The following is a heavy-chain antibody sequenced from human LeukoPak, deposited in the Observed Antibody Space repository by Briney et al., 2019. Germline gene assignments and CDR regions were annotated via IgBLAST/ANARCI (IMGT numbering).Heavy chain of an antibody. J-gene: IGHJ6*03. Sequence: PSETLSLTCTVSGYSISSGYYWGWIRQPPGKGLEWIGSIYHSGSTYYNPSLKSRVTISVDTSKNQFSLKLSSVTAADTAVYYCARVDPGIAAAGPLRYYYYYMDVWGKGTTVTVSS. CDR3: ARVDPGIAAAGPLRYYYYYMDV. CDR1: GYSISSGYY. V-gene: IGHV4-38-2*02. D-gene: IGHD6-13*01. CDR2: IYHSGST.